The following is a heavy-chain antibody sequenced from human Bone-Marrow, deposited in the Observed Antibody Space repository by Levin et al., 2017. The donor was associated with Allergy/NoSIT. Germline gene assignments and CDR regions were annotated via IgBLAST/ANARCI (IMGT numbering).Heavy chain of an antibody. CDR1: GGSISSSSYY. J-gene: IGHJ6*02. Sequence: PSETLSLTCTVSGGSISSSSYYWGWIRQPPGTGLEWIGSIYYSGSTYYNPSLKSRVTISVDTSKNQFSLKLSSVTAADTAVYYCAREGYSSGWDQSYYYYYGMDVWGQGTTVTVSS. D-gene: IGHD6-19*01. CDR3: AREGYSSGWDQSYYYYYGMDV. V-gene: IGHV4-39*07. CDR2: IYYSGST.